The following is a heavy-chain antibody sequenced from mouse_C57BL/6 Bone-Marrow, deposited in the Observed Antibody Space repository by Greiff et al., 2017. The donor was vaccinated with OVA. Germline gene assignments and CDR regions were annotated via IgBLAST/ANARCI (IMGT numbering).Heavy chain of an antibody. V-gene: IGHV1-80*01. Sequence: QVQLQQSGAELVKPGASVKISCKASGYAFSSYWMNWVKQRPGKGLEWIGQIYPGDGDTNYNGKFKGKATLTADKSSSTAYMQLSSLTSEDSAVYFCARWGWLLHVFDYWGQGTTLTVSS. D-gene: IGHD2-3*01. CDR2: IYPGDGDT. J-gene: IGHJ2*01. CDR1: GYAFSSYW. CDR3: ARWGWLLHVFDY.